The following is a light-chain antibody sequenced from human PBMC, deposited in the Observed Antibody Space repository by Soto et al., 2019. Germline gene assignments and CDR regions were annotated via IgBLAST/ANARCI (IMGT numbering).Light chain of an antibody. CDR2: GAS. CDR1: QSVTTK. J-gene: IGKJ4*01. V-gene: IGKV3D-15*01. Sequence: IMMSHSPVTLSVNPGERATLSCRASQSVTTKVAWYQQRPGQVPRLLIFGASTRATGIPARFSGSGSGTEFTLTIRSLQSEDFAVYFCQQYHDWPTVTFGRGTKVDIK. CDR3: QQYHDWPTVT.